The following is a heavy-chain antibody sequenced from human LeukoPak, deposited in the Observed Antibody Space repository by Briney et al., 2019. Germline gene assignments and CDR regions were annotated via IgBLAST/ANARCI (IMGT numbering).Heavy chain of an antibody. Sequence: PSETLSLTCTVSGGSISSSSYYWGWIRQPPGKGLEWIGSIYYSGSTYYNPSLKSRVTISVDTSKNQFSLKLSSVTAADTAVYYCVRHRYYYGSGSYYSPFDYWGQGTLVTVSS. CDR1: GGSISSSSYY. D-gene: IGHD3-10*01. CDR3: VRHRYYYGSGSYYSPFDY. CDR2: IYYSGST. V-gene: IGHV4-39*01. J-gene: IGHJ4*02.